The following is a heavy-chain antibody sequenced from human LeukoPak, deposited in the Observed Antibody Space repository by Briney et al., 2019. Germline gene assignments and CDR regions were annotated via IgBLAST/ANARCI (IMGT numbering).Heavy chain of an antibody. CDR1: GGSINSNNYY. CDR2: IYSSGSA. V-gene: IGHV4-39*07. J-gene: IGHJ4*02. Sequence: SETLSLTCTVSGGSINSNNYYWGWIRQPPGKGLEWIGSIYSSGSAYYNPSLKSRVTISVDKSKNQFSLKLSSVTAADTAVYYCAREYCSSTSCYYYPRPNFDYWGQGTLVTVSS. CDR3: AREYCSSTSCYYYPRPNFDY. D-gene: IGHD2-2*01.